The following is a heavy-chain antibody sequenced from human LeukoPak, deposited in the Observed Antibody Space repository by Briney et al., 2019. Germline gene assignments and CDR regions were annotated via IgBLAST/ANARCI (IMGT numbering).Heavy chain of an antibody. J-gene: IGHJ5*02. CDR2: IRNDGSNK. Sequence: PGGSLRLSCAASGFTFSSYGMHWVRQAPGKGLEWVAFIRNDGSNKYYADSVKGRFTISRDNAKNSLYLQMNSLRAEDTAVYYCARDLIVGATWFDPWGQGTLVTVSS. D-gene: IGHD1-26*01. V-gene: IGHV3-30*02. CDR3: ARDLIVGATWFDP. CDR1: GFTFSSYG.